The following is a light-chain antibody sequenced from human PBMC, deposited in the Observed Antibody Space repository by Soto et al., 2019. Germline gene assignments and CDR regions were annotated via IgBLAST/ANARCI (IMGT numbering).Light chain of an antibody. CDR1: SRDVGGYNY. V-gene: IGLV2-14*01. Sequence: QSALTQPASVSGSPGQSITISCPGTSRDVGGYNYVSWYQQYPGKAPKLMIYEVSNRPSGVSNRFSGSKSGNTASLTISGLQAEDEADYYCSSYTSSSTYVFGTGTKVTVL. J-gene: IGLJ1*01. CDR3: SSYTSSSTYV. CDR2: EVS.